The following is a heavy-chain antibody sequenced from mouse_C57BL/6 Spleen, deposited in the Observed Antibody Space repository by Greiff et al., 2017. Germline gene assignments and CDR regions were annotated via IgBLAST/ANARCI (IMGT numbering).Heavy chain of an antibody. J-gene: IGHJ1*03. CDR1: GYTFTSYG. Sequence: EVQLQQSGAELVRPGSSVKMSCKTSGYTFTSYGINWVKQRPGQGLEWIGYIYIGNGYTEYTEKFKGKATLTSDTSSSTAYMQLSSLTSEDSAIYFGARGSGYDSSYDWYFDVWGTGTTVTVSS. D-gene: IGHD1-1*01. V-gene: IGHV1-58*01. CDR2: IYIGNGYT. CDR3: ARGSGYDSSYDWYFDV.